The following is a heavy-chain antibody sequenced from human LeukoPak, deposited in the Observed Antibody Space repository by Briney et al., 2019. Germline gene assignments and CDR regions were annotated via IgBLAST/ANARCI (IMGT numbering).Heavy chain of an antibody. CDR2: ISSSSSTI. Sequence: GGSLRLSCTASGFTFGDYAMSWFRQAPGKGLEWVSYISSSSSTIYYADSVKGRFTISRDNAKNSLYLQMNSLRAEDTAVYYCARDREYSSSFPAHFDYWGQGTLVTVSS. CDR3: ARDREYSSSFPAHFDY. J-gene: IGHJ4*02. V-gene: IGHV3-48*01. CDR1: GFTFGDYA. D-gene: IGHD6-6*01.